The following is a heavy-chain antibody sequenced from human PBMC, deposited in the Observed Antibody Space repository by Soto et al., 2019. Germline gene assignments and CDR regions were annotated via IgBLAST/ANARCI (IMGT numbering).Heavy chain of an antibody. CDR1: GGSMSSYY. CDR3: AGIGEEVYYGMDV. Sequence: PSETLSLTCTVSGGSMSSYYWNWVRQPAGRGLEWIGRIYARGDTNYNPSLKSRVTMFVDRSTNEFSLRLTSVTAADTAVYYCAGIGEEVYYGMDVWGQGTTDTVSS. V-gene: IGHV4-4*07. J-gene: IGHJ6*02. CDR2: IYARGDT. D-gene: IGHD1-26*01.